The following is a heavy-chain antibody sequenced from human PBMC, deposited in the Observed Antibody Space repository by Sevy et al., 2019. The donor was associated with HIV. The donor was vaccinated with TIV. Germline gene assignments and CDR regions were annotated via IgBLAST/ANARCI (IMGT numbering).Heavy chain of an antibody. CDR3: ARDYCSSTSCYRYFDY. CDR1: GFTFSSYA. Sequence: GGSLRLSCAASGFTFSSYAMNWVRQAPGKGLEWVSSINAISSNIYYADSVKGRFTISRDNAENSLYLQMNSVRAEDTAVYYCARDYCSSTSCYRYFDYWGQGTLVTVSS. CDR2: INAISSNI. J-gene: IGHJ4*02. V-gene: IGHV3-21*01. D-gene: IGHD2-2*01.